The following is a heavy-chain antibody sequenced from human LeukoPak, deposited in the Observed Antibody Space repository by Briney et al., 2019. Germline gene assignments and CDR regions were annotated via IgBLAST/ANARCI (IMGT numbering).Heavy chain of an antibody. D-gene: IGHD3-22*01. CDR3: ARGGYYDSSGYYLDY. J-gene: IGHJ4*02. Sequence: PSETLSLTCTVSGGSISSSNYYWGWIRQPPGKGLEWIGSIYYSGSTYYNPSLKSRVTISVDRSKNQFSLKLSSVTAADTAVYYCARGGYYDSSGYYLDYWGQGTLVTVSS. CDR2: IYYSGST. V-gene: IGHV4-39*07. CDR1: GGSISSSNYY.